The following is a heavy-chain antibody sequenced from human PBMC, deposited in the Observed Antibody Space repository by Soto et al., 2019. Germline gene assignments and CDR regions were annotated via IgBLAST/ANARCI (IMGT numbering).Heavy chain of an antibody. D-gene: IGHD6-6*01. CDR2: ISPDGGFT. V-gene: IGHV3-74*01. J-gene: IGHJ3*02. CDR1: GYVFSSHW. Sequence: EVQLVESGGGLVQPGGSLRLSCAASGYVFSSHWIHWVRQAPGQGPVGVSRISPDGGFTDYADSVKGRFTISRDNVKNTLYLEMNSLRAEDTAVYYCARPRSMSSSGFDIWGQGTMVTVSS. CDR3: ARPRSMSSSGFDI.